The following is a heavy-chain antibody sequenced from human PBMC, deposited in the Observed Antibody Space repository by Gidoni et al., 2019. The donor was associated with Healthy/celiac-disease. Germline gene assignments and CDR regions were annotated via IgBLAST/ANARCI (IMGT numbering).Heavy chain of an antibody. CDR1: GFPFRDYY. Sequence: QVQLVESGGGLVKPGGFLRLSCASSGFPFRDYYMSWIRQAPGKGLEWVSYISSSSSYTNDADSGKGRFTNSRDNAKNSLYLQMNSLSAEDTAVYYCARVSSYDLWGQGTLVTVSS. CDR3: ARVSSYDL. CDR2: ISSSSSYT. D-gene: IGHD5-12*01. V-gene: IGHV3-11*05. J-gene: IGHJ4*02.